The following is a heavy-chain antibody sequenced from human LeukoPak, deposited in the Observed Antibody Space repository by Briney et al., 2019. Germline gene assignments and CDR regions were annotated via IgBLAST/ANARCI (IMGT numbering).Heavy chain of an antibody. CDR3: ARHRAYSSSSPFDY. Sequence: SETLSLTCTVSGTSISSYYWSWIRQPPGKGLEWIGYIYYTGSTNYNPSLKSRVTMFVDMSKNQFSLRLSSVTAADTAVYYCARHRAYSSSSPFDYWGQGTLVTVSS. J-gene: IGHJ4*02. V-gene: IGHV4-59*08. CDR1: GTSISSYY. CDR2: IYYTGST. D-gene: IGHD6-6*01.